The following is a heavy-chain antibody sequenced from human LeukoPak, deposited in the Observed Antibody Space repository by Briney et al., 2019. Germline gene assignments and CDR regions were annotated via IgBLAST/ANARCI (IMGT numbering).Heavy chain of an antibody. V-gene: IGHV3-23*01. J-gene: IGHJ5*02. CDR3: ARDTRLGYCRSTSCYASWYDP. D-gene: IGHD2-2*01. CDR2: ISGGGDNT. Sequence: GGSLRLSCAASGFTFSSYAMSWVRQAPGKGLEWVSTISGGGDNTYYADSVKGRFTISRDNSKNTLYLQMNSLRTEDTALYYCARDTRLGYCRSTSCYASWYDPWGQGTLVTVSS. CDR1: GFTFSSYA.